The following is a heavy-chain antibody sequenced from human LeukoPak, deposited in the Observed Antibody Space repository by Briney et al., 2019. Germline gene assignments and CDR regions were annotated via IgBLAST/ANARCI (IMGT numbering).Heavy chain of an antibody. J-gene: IGHJ4*02. V-gene: IGHV3-21*01. D-gene: IGHD3-16*01. CDR1: GFTFSSYS. CDR3: ARDDAITFGGVTD. CDR2: ISSSSSYI. Sequence: EGSLRLSCAASGFTFSSYSMNWVRQAPGKGLEWVSSISSSSSYIYYADSMKGRFTISRDNAKNSLYLQMNSLRAEDTAVYYCARDDAITFGGVTDWGQGTLVTVSS.